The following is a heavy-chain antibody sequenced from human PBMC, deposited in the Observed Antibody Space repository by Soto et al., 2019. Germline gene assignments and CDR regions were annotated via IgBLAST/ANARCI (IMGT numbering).Heavy chain of an antibody. Sequence: QVQLVQSGAEVKKPGASVKVSCKASGYTFTSYGISWVRQAPGQGLEWMGWISAYNGNTNYAQKLQGRVNMTTDTSTSTAYMELRSLRSDDTAVYYCARDVAYSGSYPSHGAFDIWGQGTMVTVSS. V-gene: IGHV1-18*01. CDR1: GYTFTSYG. D-gene: IGHD1-26*01. CDR3: ARDVAYSGSYPSHGAFDI. CDR2: ISAYNGNT. J-gene: IGHJ3*02.